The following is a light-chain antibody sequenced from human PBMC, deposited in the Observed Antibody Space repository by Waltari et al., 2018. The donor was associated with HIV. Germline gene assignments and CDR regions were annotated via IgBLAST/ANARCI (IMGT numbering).Light chain of an antibody. CDR1: QSVSSTS. CDR2: SAS. Sequence: IVLTQSPGTLSLSPGEKATLSCRASQSVSSTSLAWYQQKPGQSPRLLIYSASTRAKGIPDRFSGSGSVTDFSLTISRLEPEDFAVYYCQRYGRSRTFGQGTKVEIK. J-gene: IGKJ1*01. V-gene: IGKV3-20*01. CDR3: QRYGRSRT.